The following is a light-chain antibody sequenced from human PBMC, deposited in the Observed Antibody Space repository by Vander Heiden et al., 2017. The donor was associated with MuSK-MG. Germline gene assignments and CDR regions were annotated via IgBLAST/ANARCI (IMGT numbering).Light chain of an antibody. CDR2: DAS. V-gene: IGKV3-15*01. Sequence: EMVLPHTPATLSVSPGERATLSCRASQSVSINLAWYQHKPGQAPRLLIYDASTRATAIPPRFSGSGSGTEFILTISSLQSEDFAFYYCQQYGSWPITFGQGTRLEIK. J-gene: IGKJ5*01. CDR1: QSVSIN. CDR3: QQYGSWPIT.